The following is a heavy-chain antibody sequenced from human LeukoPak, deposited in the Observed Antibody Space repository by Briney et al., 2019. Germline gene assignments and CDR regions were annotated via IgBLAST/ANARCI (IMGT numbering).Heavy chain of an antibody. CDR3: ARDRWNYGKNWFDP. CDR1: GYTFTSYG. CDR2: ISAYNGNT. V-gene: IGHV1-18*01. Sequence: ASVKVSCKASGYTFTSYGISWVRQAPGQGLEWMGWISAYNGNTSYAQKLQGRVTMTTDTSTSTAYMELRSLRSDDTAVYYCARDRWNYGKNWFDPWGQGTLVTVSS. J-gene: IGHJ5*02. D-gene: IGHD1-7*01.